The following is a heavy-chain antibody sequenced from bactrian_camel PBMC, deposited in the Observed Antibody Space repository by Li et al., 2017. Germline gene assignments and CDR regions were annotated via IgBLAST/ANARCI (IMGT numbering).Heavy chain of an antibody. CDR2: IDPGRGNT. V-gene: IGHV3S1*01. CDR1: GLADSNYC. CDR3: AADSVLCGADYDDGTPV. J-gene: IGHJ4*01. D-gene: IGHD4*01. Sequence: HVQLVESGGGSVQPGGSLTLSCRISGLADSNYCMGWFRQAPGKEREGVAAIDPGRGNTYYADSVKGRFTISRDNANNTLYLQMSSLRPEDTAMYYCAADSVLCGADYDDGTPVWGQGTQVTVS.